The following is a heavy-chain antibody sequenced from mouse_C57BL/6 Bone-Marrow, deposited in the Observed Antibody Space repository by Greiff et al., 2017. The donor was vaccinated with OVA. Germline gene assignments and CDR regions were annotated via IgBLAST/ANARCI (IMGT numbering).Heavy chain of an antibody. J-gene: IGHJ1*03. CDR3: AKGGYYGSSYFDV. CDR1: GYSFTGYY. CDR2: IYPYNGVS. Sequence: VQLKESGPELVKPGASVKISCKASGYSFTGYYMHWVKQSHGNILDWIGYIYPYNGVSSYNQKFKGKATLTVAKSSSTAYMELRSLTSEDSAVYYCAKGGYYGSSYFDVWGTGTTVTVSS. D-gene: IGHD1-1*01. V-gene: IGHV1-31*01.